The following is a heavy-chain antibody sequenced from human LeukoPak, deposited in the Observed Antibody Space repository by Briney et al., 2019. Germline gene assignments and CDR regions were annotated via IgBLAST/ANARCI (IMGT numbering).Heavy chain of an antibody. D-gene: IGHD3-10*01. J-gene: IGHJ4*02. CDR2: ISSSGSTK. Sequence: PGGSLRLSCAASGFTFSIYEMNWVRQAPGKGLEWVSCISSSGSTKYYADSVKGRFTISRDNAKNSLYLQMNSLRAEDTAVYYCARLSPGGYWGQGTLVTVSS. CDR1: GFTFSIYE. CDR3: ARLSPGGY. V-gene: IGHV3-48*03.